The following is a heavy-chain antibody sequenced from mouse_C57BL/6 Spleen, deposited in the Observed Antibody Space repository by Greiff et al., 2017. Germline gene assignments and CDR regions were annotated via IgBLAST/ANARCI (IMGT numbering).Heavy chain of an antibody. V-gene: IGHV1-19*01. CDR3: APRQLRLPAWFAY. D-gene: IGHD3-2*02. J-gene: IGHJ3*01. CDR2: INPYNGGT. CDR1: GYTITDYY. Sequence: EVQLQESGPVLVKPGASVKMSCKASGYTITDYYMNWVKQSHGKSLEWIGVINPYNGGTSYNQKFKGKATLTVDKSSSTAYMELNSLTSEDSAVYYCAPRQLRLPAWFAYWGQGTLVTVSA.